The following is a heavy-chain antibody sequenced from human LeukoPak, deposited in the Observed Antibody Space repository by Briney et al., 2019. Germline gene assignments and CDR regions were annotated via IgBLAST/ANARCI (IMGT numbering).Heavy chain of an antibody. V-gene: IGHV3-23*01. J-gene: IGHJ5*02. CDR3: ARCLVVRQGWCHWFDP. CDR2: IRIGGGGT. Sequence: PGGSLRLSCAASRFDHSTYAMTWVRQAPAKGLEWVSSIRIGGGGTYYADSVKGRFTISRDNYENTVHLQMNNLTVECTARYFCARCLVVRQGWCHWFDPWGQGTLVTVSS. CDR1: RFDHSTYA. D-gene: IGHD4/OR15-4a*01.